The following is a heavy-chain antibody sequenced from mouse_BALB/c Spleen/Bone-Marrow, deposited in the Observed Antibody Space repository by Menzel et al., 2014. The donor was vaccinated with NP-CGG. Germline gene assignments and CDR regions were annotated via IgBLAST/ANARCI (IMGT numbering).Heavy chain of an antibody. D-gene: IGHD1-1*02. CDR3: GRGRYGGFDD. Sequence: VHLVESGPGLVAPSQSLSITCTVSGFSLTGYGVNWVRQPPGKGLECLGMIWGDASTESNSPLKSRLSITKDNSKSQDFLEKNRLQAEDTDRYYCGRGRYGGFDDWVQGTLVTVSA. J-gene: IGHJ3*01. CDR2: IWGDAST. V-gene: IGHV2-6-7*01. CDR1: GFSLTGYG.